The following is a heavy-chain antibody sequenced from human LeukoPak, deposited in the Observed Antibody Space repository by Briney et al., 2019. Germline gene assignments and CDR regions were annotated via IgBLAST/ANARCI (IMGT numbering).Heavy chain of an antibody. D-gene: IGHD6-19*01. Sequence: GGSLRLSCAASGFTLSTYGMHWVRQAPGKGLEWVAMISYDGNSKQYADLVKGRFTISRDNSKNTLYLQMNSPRTEDTAVYHCAKAPARIEVAGRYYFYGMDVWGQGTTVIVSS. V-gene: IGHV3-30*18. CDR2: ISYDGNSK. CDR1: GFTLSTYG. CDR3: AKAPARIEVAGRYYFYGMDV. J-gene: IGHJ6*02.